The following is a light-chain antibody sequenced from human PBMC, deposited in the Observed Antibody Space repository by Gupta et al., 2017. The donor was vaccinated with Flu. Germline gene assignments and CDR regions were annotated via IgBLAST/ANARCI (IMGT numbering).Light chain of an antibody. J-gene: IGKJ3*01. CDR3: QQYGSF. V-gene: IGKV3-20*01. Sequence: IVLTQSPGTLSLSPGERATLSCRTSQSVANNYLAWYQQKPGQAPRLLTYGTSSRATGIPERFSGSGSGADFTLTISRLGPEDFAVYYCQQYGSFFGPGTKVDIK. CDR1: QSVANNY. CDR2: GTS.